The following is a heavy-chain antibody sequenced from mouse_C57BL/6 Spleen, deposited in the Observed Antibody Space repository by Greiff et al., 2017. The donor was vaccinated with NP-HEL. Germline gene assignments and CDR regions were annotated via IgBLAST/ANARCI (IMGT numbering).Heavy chain of an antibody. J-gene: IGHJ3*01. D-gene: IGHD2-12*01. Sequence: EVKVVESGAELVRPGASVKLSCTASGFNIKDDYMHWVKQRPEQGLEWIGWIDPENGDTEYASKFQGKATITADTSSNTAYLQLSSLTSEDTAVYYCTSYYSSWFAYWGQGTLVTVSA. CDR1: GFNIKDDY. V-gene: IGHV14-4*01. CDR3: TSYYSSWFAY. CDR2: IDPENGDT.